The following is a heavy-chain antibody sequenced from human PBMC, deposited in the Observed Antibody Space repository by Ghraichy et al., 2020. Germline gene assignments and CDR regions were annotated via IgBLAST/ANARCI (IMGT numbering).Heavy chain of an antibody. CDR2: VYTSGDA. CDR1: GGSISSYY. V-gene: IGHV4-4*07. D-gene: IGHD3-22*01. Sequence: GSLRLSCTVSGGSISSYYWSWIRQSAGKGLEWIGRVYTSGDASYNPSLESRVNMSVDMSKSQFSLKLISVTAADTAVYYCARAGDSSGYSPNFDYWGQGTLVAVSS. CDR3: ARAGDSSGYSPNFDY. J-gene: IGHJ4*02.